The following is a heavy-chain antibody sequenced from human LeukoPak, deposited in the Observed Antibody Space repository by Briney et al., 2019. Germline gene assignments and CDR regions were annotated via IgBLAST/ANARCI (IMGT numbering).Heavy chain of an antibody. V-gene: IGHV1-2*02. Sequence: GASVKVSCKASGYTFTSYGISWVRQAPGQGLEWMGWINPNSGGTNYAQKFQGRVTMTRDTSISTAYMELSRLRSDDTAVYYCARVEDHRPYYYYGMDVWGQGTTVTVSS. CDR2: INPNSGGT. CDR1: GYTFTSYG. J-gene: IGHJ6*02. CDR3: ARVEDHRPYYYYGMDV.